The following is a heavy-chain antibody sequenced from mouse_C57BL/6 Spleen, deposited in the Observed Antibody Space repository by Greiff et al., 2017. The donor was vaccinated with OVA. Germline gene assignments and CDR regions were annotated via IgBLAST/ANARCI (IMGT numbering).Heavy chain of an antibody. J-gene: IGHJ2*01. D-gene: IGHD2-10*01. Sequence: QVQLQQSGAELVKPGASVKLSCKASGYTFTSYWMHWVKQRPGQGLEWIGMIHPNSGSTNYNEKFKSKATLTVDKSSSTAYMQLSSLTSEDSAVYYCARPSYGAFFYYWGQGTTLTVSS. V-gene: IGHV1-64*01. CDR1: GYTFTSYW. CDR2: IHPNSGST. CDR3: ARPSYGAFFYY.